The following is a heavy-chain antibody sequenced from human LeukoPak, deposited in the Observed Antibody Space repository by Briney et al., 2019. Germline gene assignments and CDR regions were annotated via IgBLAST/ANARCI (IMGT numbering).Heavy chain of an antibody. V-gene: IGHV3-23*01. CDR2: ISGSGGDT. J-gene: IGHJ4*02. CDR3: ARDDTGWSKNY. D-gene: IGHD6-19*01. Sequence: PGGSLRLSCAASGFTFSGYAMSWVRQAPGKGLQWVSAISGSGGDTYYDDSVKGRFTISRDNSKNMMFLQMNSLRAEDTALYYCARDDTGWSKNYWGQGTLVTVSS. CDR1: GFTFSGYA.